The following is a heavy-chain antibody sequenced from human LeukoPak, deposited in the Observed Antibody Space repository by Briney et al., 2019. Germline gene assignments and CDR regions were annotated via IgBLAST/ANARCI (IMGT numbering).Heavy chain of an antibody. V-gene: IGHV3-7*01. Sequence: GGSLRLSCAASGFTFSSYWMSWVRQAPGKGLESVANIKEDGSERYYVDSVRGRFTISRDNSKNTLYLQTNSLRAEDTAVYYCAKDRSGPAEHWGQGTLVTVSS. CDR2: IKEDGSER. CDR1: GFTFSSYW. CDR3: AKDRSGPAEH. J-gene: IGHJ1*01.